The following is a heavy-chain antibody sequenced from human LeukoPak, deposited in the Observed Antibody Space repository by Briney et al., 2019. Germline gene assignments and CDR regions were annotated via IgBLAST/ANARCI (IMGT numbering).Heavy chain of an antibody. D-gene: IGHD1-26*01. Sequence: SETLSLTCTVSGVSISSYYWSWIRQPPGKGLDWIGYISYSGSTNYNPSLKSRVTISVDTSKNQFSLKLSSVTAADTAVYYCARESGSTNAFDIWGQGTMVTVSS. J-gene: IGHJ3*02. CDR1: GVSISSYY. V-gene: IGHV4-59*01. CDR3: ARESGSTNAFDI. CDR2: ISYSGST.